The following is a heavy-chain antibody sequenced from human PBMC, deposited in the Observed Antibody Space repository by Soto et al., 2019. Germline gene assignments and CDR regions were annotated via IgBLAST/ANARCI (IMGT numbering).Heavy chain of an antibody. D-gene: IGHD1-26*01. V-gene: IGHV4-4*07. CDR2: IYATGDT. J-gene: IGHJ5*02. CDR1: GASLSRYY. CDR3: VRDGTKNLRDRFEP. Sequence: LSLTCNVSGASLSRYYWSWIRQPPGKGLEGIGRIYATGDTDYNPSLMSRISMSMDMSKKQFSLTLRSVTAADTSIYYCVRDGTKNLRDRFEPWGRGILVTVSS.